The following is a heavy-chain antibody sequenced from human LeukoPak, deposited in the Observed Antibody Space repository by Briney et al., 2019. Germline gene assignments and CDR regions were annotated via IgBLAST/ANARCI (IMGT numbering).Heavy chain of an antibody. D-gene: IGHD2-2*01. V-gene: IGHV4-39*07. Sequence: PSETLSLTCTLSGGSDTSSSFYWAWIRQPPGKGLECIGTIYYSGITYYHSSLKSRVTISVDTSKNQFSLKLNSVTAADTAVYFCAKSGPAAGRPDAFDIWGQGTMVTVSS. CDR1: GGSDTSSSFY. CDR3: AKSGPAAGRPDAFDI. CDR2: IYYSGIT. J-gene: IGHJ3*02.